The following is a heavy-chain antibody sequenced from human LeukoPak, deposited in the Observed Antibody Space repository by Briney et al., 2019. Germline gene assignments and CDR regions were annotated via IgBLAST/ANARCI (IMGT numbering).Heavy chain of an antibody. D-gene: IGHD3-9*01. CDR1: GYTFTGYY. J-gene: IGHJ4*02. Sequence: ASVKVSCKASGYTFTGYYMHWVRQAPGQGLEWMGWINPNSGGTNYAQKVQGRVTMTRDTSISTAYIELSRLRSEDTAVYYCARSPDILTGENFDYWGQGTLVTVSS. CDR2: INPNSGGT. V-gene: IGHV1-2*02. CDR3: ARSPDILTGENFDY.